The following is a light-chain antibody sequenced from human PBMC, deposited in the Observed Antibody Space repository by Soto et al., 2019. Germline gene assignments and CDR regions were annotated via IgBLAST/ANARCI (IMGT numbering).Light chain of an antibody. CDR3: MQALQSNLS. J-gene: IGKJ4*01. CDR1: QSLLHRNGYNY. Sequence: MVLTQSPLSLPVTPGETASISCRSSQSLLHRNGYNYLDWYLQKPGQSPQLLIYLGSNRASGVPERISGSGSSTHFTLKISRVEAEDVVIYYFMQALQSNLSFVGGTK. CDR2: LGS. V-gene: IGKV2-28*01.